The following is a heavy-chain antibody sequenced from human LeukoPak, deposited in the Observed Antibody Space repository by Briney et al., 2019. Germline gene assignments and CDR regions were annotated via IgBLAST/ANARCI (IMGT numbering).Heavy chain of an antibody. CDR2: IYSSGST. Sequence: PSETLSLTCTVSGGSISSYYWSWIRQPAGKGLEWIGRIYSSGSTTYNPSLKSRVSLSVDTSKNQFSLELSSVTAADTAVYYCARDGTYNCFDYWGQGTLVTVSS. CDR1: GGSISSYY. J-gene: IGHJ4*02. D-gene: IGHD1-14*01. CDR3: ARDGTYNCFDY. V-gene: IGHV4-4*07.